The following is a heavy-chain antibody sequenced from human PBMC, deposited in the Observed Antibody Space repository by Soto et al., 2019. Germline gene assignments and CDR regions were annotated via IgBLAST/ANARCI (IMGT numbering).Heavy chain of an antibody. CDR3: AKGPDGIDNYFYAMGD. V-gene: IGHV3-23*01. CDR2: ISGRGDST. CDR1: GLFFGHYA. Sequence: GGSLTLLWAVSGLFFGHYAITGVRQVPGKGREWISAISGRGDSTYYADAVKGRFTISRDNSKNTLSLQMNSLRFDDTAIYYCAKGPDGIDNYFYAMGDWGQGTTVTVSS. J-gene: IGHJ6*02. D-gene: IGHD2-21*01.